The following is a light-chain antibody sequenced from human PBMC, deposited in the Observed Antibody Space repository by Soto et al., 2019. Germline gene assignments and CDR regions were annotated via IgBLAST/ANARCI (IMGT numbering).Light chain of an antibody. Sequence: DSQMTQSPSSLSASVGDRVTITCRASQSISSYLNWYQQKPGKAPKLLIYAASSLQSGVPSRFSGSGSETDFTLTISSLQPEDFATYSCQQSYSTLTFGGGTKVDIK. CDR1: QSISSY. CDR2: AAS. CDR3: QQSYSTLT. J-gene: IGKJ4*01. V-gene: IGKV1-39*01.